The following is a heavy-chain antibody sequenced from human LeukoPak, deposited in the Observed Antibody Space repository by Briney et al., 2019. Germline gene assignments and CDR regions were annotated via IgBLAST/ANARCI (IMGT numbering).Heavy chain of an antibody. D-gene: IGHD2-15*01. J-gene: IGHJ6*02. CDR1: GFTFSSYW. Sequence: PGGSLRLSCAASGFTFSSYWMSWVRQAPGKGLEWVANIKQDGSEKYYVDSVKGRFTISRDNAKNSLYLQMNSLRAEDTAVYYCARDGYCSGGSCHYYGMDVWGQGTTVTVSS. CDR3: ARDGYCSGGSCHYYGMDV. CDR2: IKQDGSEK. V-gene: IGHV3-7*01.